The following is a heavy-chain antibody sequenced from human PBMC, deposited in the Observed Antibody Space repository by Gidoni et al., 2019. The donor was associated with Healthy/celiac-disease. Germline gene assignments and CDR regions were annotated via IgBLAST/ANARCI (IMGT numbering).Heavy chain of an antibody. J-gene: IGHJ3*02. CDR1: GFTFSSYA. D-gene: IGHD2-21*02. Sequence: EVQLVESGGGLVQPGGSLRLSCSASGFTFSSYAMHWVRQAPGKGLEYVSAISSNGGSTYYADYVKGRFTISRDKSKNTLYLQMSSLRAEDTAVYYCVKAIAYCGGDCPGAFDIWGQGTMVTVSS. CDR3: VKAIAYCGGDCPGAFDI. CDR2: ISSNGGST. V-gene: IGHV3-64D*06.